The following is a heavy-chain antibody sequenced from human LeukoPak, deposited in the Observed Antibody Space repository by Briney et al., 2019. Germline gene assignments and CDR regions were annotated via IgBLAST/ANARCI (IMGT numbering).Heavy chain of an antibody. CDR3: AKVPGPYYDSSGYHMHY. J-gene: IGHJ4*02. Sequence: GGSLRLSCAASGFTFNTYGMHWVRQAPGKGLEWVAVIWYDGSNKYYADSVKGRFTISRGNSKNTLYLQMNSLRAEDSAVYYCAKVPGPYYDSSGYHMHYWGQGTLVTVSS. CDR1: GFTFNTYG. D-gene: IGHD3-22*01. V-gene: IGHV3-33*06. CDR2: IWYDGSNK.